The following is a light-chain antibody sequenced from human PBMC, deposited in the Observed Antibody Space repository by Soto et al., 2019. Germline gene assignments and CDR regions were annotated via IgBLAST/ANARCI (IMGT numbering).Light chain of an antibody. V-gene: IGLV2-14*01. CDR2: EVT. J-gene: IGLJ1*01. CDR3: SSYTSRSTYV. Sequence: QSVLTQPASVSGSPGQSITISCTGTTSDVGNYNYVSWYQHHPGKAPKLMIYEVTNRPSGVSNRFSGPKSGNTASLTISGLQAEDEADYYCSSYTSRSTYVFGTGTKVTVL. CDR1: TSDVGNYNY.